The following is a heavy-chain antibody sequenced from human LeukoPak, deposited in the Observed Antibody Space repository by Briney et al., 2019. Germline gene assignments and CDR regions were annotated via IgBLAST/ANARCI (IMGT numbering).Heavy chain of an antibody. CDR2: IYHSGST. Sequence: SQTLSLTCAVSGGSISSGGYSWSWIRQPPGKGLEWIGYIYHSGSTYYNPSLKSRVTISVDRSKKQFSLKLSSVTAADTVVYYCARVNYDILTGQGGWFDPWGQGTLVTVSS. CDR3: ARVNYDILTGQGGWFDP. J-gene: IGHJ5*02. D-gene: IGHD3-9*01. V-gene: IGHV4-30-2*01. CDR1: GGSISSGGYS.